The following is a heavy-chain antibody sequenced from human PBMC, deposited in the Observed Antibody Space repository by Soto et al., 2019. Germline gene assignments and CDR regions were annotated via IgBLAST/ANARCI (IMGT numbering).Heavy chain of an antibody. Sequence: SGGSLRLSCAASGFTFSSYAMSWVRQAPGKGLEWVSSISGSGGGTYYADSVKGRFTFSRDNSKNTLYLQMNSLRAEDTAVYYCAKFGMATTKRSPPYYIDYWGQGALVNVSS. CDR3: AKFGMATTKRSPPYYIDY. CDR1: GFTFSSYA. CDR2: ISGSGGGT. J-gene: IGHJ4*02. D-gene: IGHD1-1*01. V-gene: IGHV3-23*01.